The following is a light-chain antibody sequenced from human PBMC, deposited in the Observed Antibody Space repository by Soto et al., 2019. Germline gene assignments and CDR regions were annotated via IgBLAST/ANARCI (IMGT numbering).Light chain of an antibody. CDR2: GAS. CDR3: QQYNNWPPIT. V-gene: IGKV3-15*01. J-gene: IGKJ5*01. Sequence: EIVMTQSPATVSVSPGERAPLSCRASQSVSSNLAWYQQKPGQAPRLLIYGASTRATGIPARFSGSGSETDFTLTITRLEPEDFAVYYCQQYNNWPPITFGQGTRLEI. CDR1: QSVSSN.